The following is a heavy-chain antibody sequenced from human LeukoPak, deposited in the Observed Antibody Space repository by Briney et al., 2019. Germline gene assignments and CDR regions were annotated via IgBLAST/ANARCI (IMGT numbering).Heavy chain of an antibody. J-gene: IGHJ4*02. Sequence: GGSLRLSCAASGFTFSSYAMSWVRQAPGKGLEWVSAISGSGGSTYYADSVKGRFTISRDNSKNTLYLQMNGLRGEDTAVYYCARGWGIPTPGYGLFDYWGQGTLVTVSS. CDR3: ARGWGIPTPGYGLFDY. D-gene: IGHD6-13*01. V-gene: IGHV3-23*01. CDR1: GFTFSSYA. CDR2: ISGSGGST.